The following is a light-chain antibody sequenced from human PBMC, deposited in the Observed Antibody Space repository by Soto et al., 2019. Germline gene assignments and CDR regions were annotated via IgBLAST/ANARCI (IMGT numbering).Light chain of an antibody. CDR1: QSVNNF. V-gene: IGKV3-11*01. J-gene: IGKJ4*01. Sequence: EVVLTQSPATLSLSPGDRATLSCRASQSVNNFLAWYQQKPGQTPRLLIYDASKRATGIPGRFSGSGSGTDFTLTISRLEPEDFAVHYCQQRSNWPPALSLGGGTNVDIK. CDR3: QQRSNWPPALS. CDR2: DAS.